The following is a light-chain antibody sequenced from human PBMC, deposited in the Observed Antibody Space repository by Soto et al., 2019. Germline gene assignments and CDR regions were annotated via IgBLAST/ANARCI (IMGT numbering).Light chain of an antibody. Sequence: DIQMTQSPSSLSASVGDRVTITGRASHTISNNLNCYQQKPGTAPELLIYAASSVRSGVPSRFTGSGSGTEFTLTISSLQPKDFATYSCQQSDSNPFTFGQGTRREF. J-gene: IGKJ5*01. V-gene: IGKV1-39*01. CDR1: HTISNN. CDR3: QQSDSNPFT. CDR2: AAS.